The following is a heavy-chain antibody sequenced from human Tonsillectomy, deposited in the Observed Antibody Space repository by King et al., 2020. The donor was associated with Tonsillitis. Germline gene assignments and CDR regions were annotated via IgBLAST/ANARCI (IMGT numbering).Heavy chain of an antibody. CDR2: INPSGGST. CDR1: GYTFTSYY. CDR3: AREGVNRSDGVVR. J-gene: IGHJ4*02. V-gene: IGHV1-46*01. Sequence: VQLVESGAEVKKPGASVKVSCEASGYTFTSYYMHWVRQAPGQGLEWMGIINPSGGSTSYAQKFQGKVTMTRDTSTSTVYMELSSLRSEDTAVYYCAREGVNRSDGVVRWGQGTLVTVSS. D-gene: IGHD1-26*01.